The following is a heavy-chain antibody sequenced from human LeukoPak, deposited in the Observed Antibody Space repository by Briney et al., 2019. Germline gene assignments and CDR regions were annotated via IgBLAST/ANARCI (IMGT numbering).Heavy chain of an antibody. CDR1: GFTFSSYG. D-gene: IGHD2-21*01. J-gene: IGHJ4*02. CDR3: ARDLGGGLFDY. V-gene: IGHV3-30*03. CDR2: ISYDGSNK. Sequence: GGSLRLSCAASGFTFSSYGMHWVRQAPGKGLGWVAVISYDGSNKYYADSVKGRFTISRDNSKNTLYLQMNSLRAEDTAVYYCARDLGGGLFDYWGQGTLVTVSS.